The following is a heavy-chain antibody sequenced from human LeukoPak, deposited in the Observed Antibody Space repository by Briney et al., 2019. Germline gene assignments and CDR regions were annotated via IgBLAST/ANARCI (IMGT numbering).Heavy chain of an antibody. J-gene: IGHJ5*02. Sequence: SVKVSCKASGGTFSSYAISWVRQAPGQGLEWMGRIIPILGIANYAQKFQGRVTITADKSTSTAYMELSSLRSEDTAVYYCARDNLWELTREVDWFDPWGQGTLVTVSS. CDR3: ARDNLWELTREVDWFDP. V-gene: IGHV1-69*04. CDR1: GGTFSSYA. CDR2: IIPILGIA. D-gene: IGHD1-26*01.